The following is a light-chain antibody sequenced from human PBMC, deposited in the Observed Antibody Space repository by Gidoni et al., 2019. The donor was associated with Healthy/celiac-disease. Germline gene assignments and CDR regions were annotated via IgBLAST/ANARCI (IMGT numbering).Light chain of an antibody. Sequence: SYELTQPPSVSVPPGQTASITCSGDKLGDKYACWYQQKPGQPPVLVIYQDSQRPSGIPERFSGSNSGNTATLTISGTQAMDEADYYCQAWDSSTVVFGGGTKLTVL. V-gene: IGLV3-1*01. CDR3: QAWDSSTVV. CDR2: QDS. CDR1: KLGDKY. J-gene: IGLJ2*01.